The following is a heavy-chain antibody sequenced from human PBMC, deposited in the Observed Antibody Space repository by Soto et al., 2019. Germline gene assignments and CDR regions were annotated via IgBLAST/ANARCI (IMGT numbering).Heavy chain of an antibody. D-gene: IGHD3-22*01. CDR2: INPSTGGA. V-gene: IGHV1-2*02. Sequence: ASVKVSCKASGYTFTGYYIHWVRQAPGQGLEWIGWINPSTGGAKYSQKFQGRVTMTRDTSISTGYMALSRLRSDDTAAYYCARALPNYDSSGHYWGPGTLVTIYS. J-gene: IGHJ4*02. CDR3: ARALPNYDSSGHY. CDR1: GYTFTGYY.